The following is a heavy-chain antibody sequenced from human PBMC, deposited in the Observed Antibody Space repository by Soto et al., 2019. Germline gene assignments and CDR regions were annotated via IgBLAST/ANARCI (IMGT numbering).Heavy chain of an antibody. CDR2: ISGSGTDT. CDR1: GFSFSDHY. V-gene: IGHV3-11*01. D-gene: IGHD3-10*01. J-gene: IGHJ4*02. CDR3: AGDPYYYASDY. Sequence: QVLLVESGGGLVRPGGSLRLSCGASGFSFSDHYMTWVRQAPGKGLEWISHISGSGTDTYYADSVKGRFTVTRDNAKNSLYLQMTSLRADDTAVYYCAGDPYYYASDYWGQGTLVTVSS.